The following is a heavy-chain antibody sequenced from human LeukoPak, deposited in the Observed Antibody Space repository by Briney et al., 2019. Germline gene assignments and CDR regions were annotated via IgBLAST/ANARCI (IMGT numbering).Heavy chain of an antibody. J-gene: IGHJ4*02. V-gene: IGHV1-2*02. CDR2: INPNSGVT. CDR3: ARDAFQPGGPFDY. CDR1: GYIFTDYH. D-gene: IGHD1-14*01. Sequence: ASVKVSCKASGYIFTDYHVHWVRQAPGQGLEWVGWINPNSGVTNYAQNFQGRVIMTRDTSVSTAYMELSRLTSDDTAVYYCARDAFQPGGPFDYWGQGTLVTVSS.